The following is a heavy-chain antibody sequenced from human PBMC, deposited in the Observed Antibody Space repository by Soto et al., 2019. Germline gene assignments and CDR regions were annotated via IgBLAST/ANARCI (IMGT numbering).Heavy chain of an antibody. CDR3: ARGLRFLESLYEYFQH. CDR1: GYTFTSYY. V-gene: IGHV1-46*01. J-gene: IGHJ1*01. Sequence: ASVKVSCKASGYTFTSYYMHWVRQAPGQGLEWMGIINPSGGSTSYAQKFQGRVTMTRDTSTSTVYMELSSLRSEDTAVYYCARGLRFLESLYEYFQHWGHGTMVTVSS. CDR2: INPSGGST. D-gene: IGHD3-3*01.